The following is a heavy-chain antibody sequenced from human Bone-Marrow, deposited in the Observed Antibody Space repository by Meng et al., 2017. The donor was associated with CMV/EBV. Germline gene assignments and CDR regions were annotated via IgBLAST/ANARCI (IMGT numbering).Heavy chain of an antibody. CDR1: GYTFTGYY. V-gene: IGHV1-2*02. CDR3: ARDGPWGIEMATIDYFDY. J-gene: IGHJ4*02. CDR2: INPNSGGT. Sequence: ASVKVSCKASGYTFTGYYMHWVRQAPGQGLKWMGWINPNSGGTNYAQKFQGRVTMTRDTSISTAYMELSRLRSDDTAVYYCARDGPWGIEMATIDYFDYWGQGTLVTVSS. D-gene: IGHD5-24*01.